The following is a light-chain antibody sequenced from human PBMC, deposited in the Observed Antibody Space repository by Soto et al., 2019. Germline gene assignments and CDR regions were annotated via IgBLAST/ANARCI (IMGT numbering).Light chain of an antibody. CDR1: SNDFGSDNL. CDR2: EAN. CDR3: CSYGATTAPL. J-gene: IGLJ2*01. V-gene: IGLV2-23*01. Sequence: QSALTQPASVSGSPGQSITISCTGISNDFGSDNLVSWYHHHPGKAPKLIIYEANKRPSGVSNRFSGSKSGDTASLTISGLQAEDEGDYYCCSYGATTAPLFGGGTKVTVL.